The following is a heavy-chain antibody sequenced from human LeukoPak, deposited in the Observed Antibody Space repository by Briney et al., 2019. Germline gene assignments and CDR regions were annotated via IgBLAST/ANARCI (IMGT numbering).Heavy chain of an antibody. Sequence: GGSLRLSCAASGFTFSSYGMHWVRQAPGKGPEWVALISYDGSNKYYADSVKGRFTIYRDNSKNTLYLQMNSLGAEDTAVYYCAKGYYDFWSGYYMPGGMDVWGQGTTVTVSS. D-gene: IGHD3-3*01. CDR1: GFTFSSYG. CDR2: ISYDGSNK. V-gene: IGHV3-30*18. J-gene: IGHJ6*02. CDR3: AKGYYDFWSGYYMPGGMDV.